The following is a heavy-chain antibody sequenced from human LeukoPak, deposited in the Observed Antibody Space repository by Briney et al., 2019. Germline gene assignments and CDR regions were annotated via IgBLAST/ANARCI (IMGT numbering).Heavy chain of an antibody. D-gene: IGHD6-13*01. Sequence: PGGSLRLSCAASGFTFSSYDMHWVRQATGKGLEWVSGIGIAGDTYYRGSVKGRFTISRDNAKNTLYLQMNSLRAEDTAVYYCARGAAPGWFDPWGQGTLVTVSS. CDR3: ARGAAPGWFDP. V-gene: IGHV3-13*01. CDR1: GFTFSSYD. J-gene: IGHJ5*02. CDR2: IGIAGDT.